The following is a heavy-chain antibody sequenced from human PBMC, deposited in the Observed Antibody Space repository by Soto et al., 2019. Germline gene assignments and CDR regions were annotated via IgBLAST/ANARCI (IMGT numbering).Heavy chain of an antibody. V-gene: IGHV3-23*01. D-gene: IGHD3-10*01. CDR3: AKEIWFGVRFDY. J-gene: IGHJ4*02. CDR1: GFPFSSYA. CDR2: ISGSGGST. Sequence: PWGSLRLSCAASGFPFSSYAMSWVRQAPGKGLEWVSAISGSGGSTYYADSVKGRFTISRDNSKNTLYLQMNSLRAEDTAVYYCAKEIWFGVRFDYWGQGTLVTVSS.